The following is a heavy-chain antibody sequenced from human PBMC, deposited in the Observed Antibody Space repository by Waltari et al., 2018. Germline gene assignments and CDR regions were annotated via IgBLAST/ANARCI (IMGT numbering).Heavy chain of an antibody. CDR2: ISGYNGDK. J-gene: IGHJ4*02. Sequence: QIQLVQSGAEVKKPGASVKVSCKASGYIFSNYGITWVRQAPGQGLEGMEWISGYNGDKKYEQSLQGRVTMTTDTSTTTAYMEIRSLRYDDTAVYYCARDDVDSSNFGGFWGQGTVVTVSS. V-gene: IGHV1-18*01. CDR1: GYIFSNYG. D-gene: IGHD6-13*01. CDR3: ARDDVDSSNFGGF.